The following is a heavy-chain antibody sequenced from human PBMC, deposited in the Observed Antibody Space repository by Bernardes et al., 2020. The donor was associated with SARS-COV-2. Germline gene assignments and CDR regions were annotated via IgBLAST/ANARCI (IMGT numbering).Heavy chain of an antibody. CDR1: GGSITSTSYY. CDR2: MYYSGNT. Sequence: SETLSLTCTVSGGSITSTSYYWGWIRQPPGKGLEWIGSMYYSGNTYYNPSLKSRVTISVDTSKKQFSLKVNSVTAADTAVYYCARHRNSYDGSGALESWLDPWGQGILVTVSS. CDR3: ARHRNSYDGSGALESWLDP. V-gene: IGHV4-39*01. J-gene: IGHJ5*02. D-gene: IGHD3-22*01.